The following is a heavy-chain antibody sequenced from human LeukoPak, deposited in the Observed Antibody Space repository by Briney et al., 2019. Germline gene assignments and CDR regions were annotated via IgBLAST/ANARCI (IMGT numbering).Heavy chain of an antibody. CDR1: GYTLTSYY. V-gene: IGHV1-46*01. D-gene: IGHD3-22*01. J-gene: IGHJ3*02. CDR2: ISPSGGST. Sequence: ASVKVSCKASGYTLTSYYMHWVRQAPGQGLDWMGIISPSGGSTSYAQKFQGRVTMTRDTSTSTVYMELSSLRSEDTAVYYCARVKPNYYDSSAYGTFDIWGQGTMVTVSS. CDR3: ARVKPNYYDSSAYGTFDI.